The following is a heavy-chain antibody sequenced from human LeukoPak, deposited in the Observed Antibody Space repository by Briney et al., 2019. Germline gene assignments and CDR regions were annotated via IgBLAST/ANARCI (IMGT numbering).Heavy chain of an antibody. CDR3: ASIKGIAVAGGNNWFDP. D-gene: IGHD6-19*01. J-gene: IGHJ5*02. V-gene: IGHV1-69*13. Sequence: GASVKVSCKASGGTFSSYAISWVRQAPGQGLEWMGGIIPIFGTANYAQKFQGRVTITADESTSTAYMELSSLRSEDTVVYYCASIKGIAVAGGNNWFDPWGRGTLVTVSS. CDR2: IIPIFGTA. CDR1: GGTFSSYA.